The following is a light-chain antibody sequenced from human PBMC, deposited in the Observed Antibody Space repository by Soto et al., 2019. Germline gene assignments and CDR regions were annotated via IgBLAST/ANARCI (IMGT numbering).Light chain of an antibody. CDR2: GAF. Sequence: EIVLTQSPGTLSLSPGERATLSCRASQSVSTSVGWYQQRPGQAPRLLVYGAFNRATGIPARFSGSGSGTDFTLSISSLEPEDFAVYYCQQYDRSTRTFGQGTKVEI. V-gene: IGKV3-20*01. J-gene: IGKJ1*01. CDR1: QSVSTS. CDR3: QQYDRSTRT.